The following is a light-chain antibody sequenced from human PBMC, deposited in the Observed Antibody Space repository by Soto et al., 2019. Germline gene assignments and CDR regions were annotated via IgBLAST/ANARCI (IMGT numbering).Light chain of an antibody. V-gene: IGKV1-39*01. CDR2: AAS. J-gene: IGKJ1*01. CDR3: QQSYSTHRT. CDR1: QSITSY. Sequence: DIQMTQSPSSLSASVGDRVTITCRASQSITSYLNWYQQKPGKAPKLLIYAASSLQSGVPSRFSGRGSGTDFTLTISSLQPEDFATYYCQQSYSTHRTFGQGTKVEIK.